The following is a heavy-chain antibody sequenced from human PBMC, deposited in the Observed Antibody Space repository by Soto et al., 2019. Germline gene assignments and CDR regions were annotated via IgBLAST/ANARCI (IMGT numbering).Heavy chain of an antibody. J-gene: IGHJ4*02. CDR1: GYTFSSYY. CDR2: INPSGGIT. D-gene: IGHD3-10*01. Sequence: GASVKVSCKASGYTFSSYYMHWVRQAPGQGLERMGFINPSGGITNYAQKFQGRVTMTSDTSTSTVYMELSSLRSEDTAVYYCARDDVGGLLVYFDYWGQGTLVTVSS. CDR3: ARDDVGGLLVYFDY. V-gene: IGHV1-46*01.